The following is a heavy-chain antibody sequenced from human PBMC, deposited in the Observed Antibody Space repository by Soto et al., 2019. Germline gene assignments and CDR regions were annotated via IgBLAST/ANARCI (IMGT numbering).Heavy chain of an antibody. CDR3: VRDGSGNLYLNWFDP. CDR2: ISSNSSTL. Sequence: EVQLVESGGGLVQRGGSLRLSCAASGFTFSSYSMNWVRQAPGKGLEWISYISSNSSTLQYADSVKGRFTISRDNAGNSLFLQMNSLRDEDTAVYYCVRDGSGNLYLNWFDPWGQGTLVSVFS. V-gene: IGHV3-48*02. D-gene: IGHD6-19*01. J-gene: IGHJ5*02. CDR1: GFTFSSYS.